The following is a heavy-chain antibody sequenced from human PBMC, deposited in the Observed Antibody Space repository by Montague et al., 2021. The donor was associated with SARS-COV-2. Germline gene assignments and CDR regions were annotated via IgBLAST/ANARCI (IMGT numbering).Heavy chain of an antibody. CDR3: ARAPFMITFGGVITRLRGYYFDY. D-gene: IGHD3-16*01. Sequence: SETLSLTCTVSGGSISSSSYYWGWIRQPPGKGLEWIGSIYYSGSTYYNPSLKSRVTISVDTSKNQFSLKLSSVTAADTAVYYCARAPFMITFGGVITRLRGYYFDYWGRGTLVTVSS. J-gene: IGHJ4*02. CDR2: IYYSGST. CDR1: GGSISSSSYY. V-gene: IGHV4-39*07.